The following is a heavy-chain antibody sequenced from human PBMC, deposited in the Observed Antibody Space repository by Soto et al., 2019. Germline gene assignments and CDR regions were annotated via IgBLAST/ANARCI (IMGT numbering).Heavy chain of an antibody. D-gene: IGHD6-13*01. J-gene: IGHJ5*02. V-gene: IGHV1-3*01. Sequence: ASVKVSCKASGGTLSTYAIDWVRQAPGQRLEWMGWINAANGDTKYSPKFQGRVTITRDTSASTAYMELSSLRSEDTAVYYCVRRHVSATGIDWFDPWGQGTLVTVSS. CDR3: VRRHVSATGIDWFDP. CDR1: GGTLSTYA. CDR2: INAANGDT.